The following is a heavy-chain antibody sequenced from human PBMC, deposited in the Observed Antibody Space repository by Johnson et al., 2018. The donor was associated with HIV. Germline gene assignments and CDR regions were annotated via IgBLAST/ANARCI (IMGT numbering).Heavy chain of an antibody. J-gene: IGHJ3*02. D-gene: IGHD6-6*01. V-gene: IGHV3-30*03. CDR2: ISSAGTDK. CDR3: ARDGSQLADAFDI. Sequence: QVQLVESGGGLVQPGGSLRLSCAASGFTVSSNYMSWVRQAPGKGLEWMAVISSAGTDKYYADSVKGRFTISRDNSKTTLYLQMNSLRAEDTAVYYCARDGSQLADAFDIWGQGTMVTVSS. CDR1: GFTVSSNY.